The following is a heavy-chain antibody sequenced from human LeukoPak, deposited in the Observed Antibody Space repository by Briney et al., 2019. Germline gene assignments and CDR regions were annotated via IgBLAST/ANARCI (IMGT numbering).Heavy chain of an antibody. Sequence: GGSLRLSCAASGFTFSSYSMNWVRQAPGKGLEWVSSISSSSSYIYYADSVKGRFTISRDNAKNSLYLQMNSLRAEDTAVYYCAREDWLSPFPDYWGQGTLVTVSS. D-gene: IGHD3/OR15-3a*01. CDR2: ISSSSSYI. CDR1: GFTFSSYS. V-gene: IGHV3-21*01. J-gene: IGHJ4*02. CDR3: AREDWLSPFPDY.